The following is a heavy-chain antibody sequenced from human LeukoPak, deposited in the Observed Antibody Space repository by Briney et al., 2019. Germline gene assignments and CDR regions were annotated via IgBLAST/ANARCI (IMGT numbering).Heavy chain of an antibody. D-gene: IGHD3-9*01. J-gene: IGHJ6*02. V-gene: IGHV3-23*01. CDR2: IGSSVNTT. CDR1: GFTFSNYA. CDR3: ARDQAFHWFYYYYGMDV. Sequence: GGSLRLACAASGFTFSNYALSWVRQAPGKGLEWVSSIGSSVNTTHYADSVKGQFTISRDNSKNTLYLQMNSLRAEDTAIYYCARDQAFHWFYYYYGMDVWGLGTTVIVSS.